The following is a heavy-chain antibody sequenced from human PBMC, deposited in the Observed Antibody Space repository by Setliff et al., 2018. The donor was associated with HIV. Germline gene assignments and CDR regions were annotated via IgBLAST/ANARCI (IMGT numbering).Heavy chain of an antibody. Sequence: GASVKVSCKASGYTFTGYYMHWVRQAPGQGLEWMGWINPNSGGTNYAQRFQGRVTMTRDTSISTAYMELSRLRSDDTAVYYCARDPQDTRGWYIYYFDYWGQGTLVTVSS. CDR1: GYTFTGYY. CDR3: ARDPQDTRGWYIYYFDY. J-gene: IGHJ4*02. V-gene: IGHV1-2*02. CDR2: INPNSGGT. D-gene: IGHD6-19*01.